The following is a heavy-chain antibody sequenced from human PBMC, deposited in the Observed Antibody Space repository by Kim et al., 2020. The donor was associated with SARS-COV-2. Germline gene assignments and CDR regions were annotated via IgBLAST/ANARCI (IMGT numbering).Heavy chain of an antibody. D-gene: IGHD6-19*01. V-gene: IGHV3-15*01. J-gene: IGHJ4*02. CDR3: TTEWFISQWLVGDFDY. Sequence: VKGIFTISRDDSNNTLYLQMNSLKTADTAVYYCTTEWFISQWLVGDFDYWGQGTLVTVSS.